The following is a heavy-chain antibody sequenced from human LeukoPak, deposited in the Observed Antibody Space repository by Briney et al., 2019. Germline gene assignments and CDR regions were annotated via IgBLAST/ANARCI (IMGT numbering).Heavy chain of an antibody. Sequence: PGGSLRLSCAASGFTFSSYAMHWVRQAPGKGLEWVAVISYDGSNKYYADSVKGRFTISRDNSKNTLYLQMNSLRAEDTAVYYCARAQGSGWDYFDYWGQGTLVTVSS. D-gene: IGHD6-19*01. CDR3: ARAQGSGWDYFDY. CDR2: ISYDGSNK. J-gene: IGHJ4*02. CDR1: GFTFSSYA. V-gene: IGHV3-30-3*01.